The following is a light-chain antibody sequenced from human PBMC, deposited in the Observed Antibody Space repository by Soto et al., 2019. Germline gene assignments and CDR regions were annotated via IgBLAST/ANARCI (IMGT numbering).Light chain of an antibody. J-gene: IGKJ4*01. Sequence: EIVLTQSPATLSLSPGERATLSCRASQSVSTYLAWYQQKPGQAPRLLIYDASNRATGIPARFSGSRSGTDFTLTISSLEPEDFAVYYCQQRSDWPLTFGGGTKVEI. CDR2: DAS. CDR3: QQRSDWPLT. V-gene: IGKV3-11*01. CDR1: QSVSTY.